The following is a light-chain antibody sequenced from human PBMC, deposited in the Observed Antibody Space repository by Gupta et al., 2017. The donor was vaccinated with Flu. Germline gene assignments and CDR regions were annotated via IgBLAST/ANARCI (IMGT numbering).Light chain of an antibody. J-gene: IGLJ2*01. CDR1: SGSIASYY. V-gene: IGLV6-57*01. CDR2: EDD. CDR3: QSYDDNNHVV. Sequence: NFMLTQPHSVSESPGKTVTISCTRRSGSIASYYVQWFQQRPGSSPTTVIYEDDDRPSGVPDRFSGSIDSSSNSASLTISGLRTEDEADYYCQSYDDNNHVVFGGGTKLTVL.